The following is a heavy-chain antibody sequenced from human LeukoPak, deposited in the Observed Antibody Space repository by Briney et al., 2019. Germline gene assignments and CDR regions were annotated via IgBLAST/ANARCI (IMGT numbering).Heavy chain of an antibody. J-gene: IGHJ4*02. V-gene: IGHV4-30-4*01. D-gene: IGHD3-10*01. CDR1: GGSISSGDYY. CDR3: ARLSYGSGSHYNFYFDF. CDR2: IYYSGST. Sequence: SETLSLTCTVSGGSISSGDYYWGWVRQPPGKGLEWIGYIYYSGSTYYNPSLKSRVTTSVDTSKNQFSLKLSSVTAADTAVYYCARLSYGSGSHYNFYFDFWGQGTLVTVSA.